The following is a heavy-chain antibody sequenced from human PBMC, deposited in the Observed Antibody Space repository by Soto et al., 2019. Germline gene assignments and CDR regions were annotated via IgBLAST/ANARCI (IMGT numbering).Heavy chain of an antibody. D-gene: IGHD3-10*01. CDR3: VKFRGRAYPYYYMDV. CDR1: GFTFSTYG. Sequence: DVHLLESGGGLVQWGGSLRLSCVTSGFTFSTYGMTWVRQAPGKGLEWVSYGGSGGSRYYAESVKGRFTISRDNSKNTLSLEMNSLRAEDTATYYCVKFRGRAYPYYYMDVWGKGTTVTVSS. V-gene: IGHV3-23*01. CDR2: GGSGGSR. J-gene: IGHJ6*03.